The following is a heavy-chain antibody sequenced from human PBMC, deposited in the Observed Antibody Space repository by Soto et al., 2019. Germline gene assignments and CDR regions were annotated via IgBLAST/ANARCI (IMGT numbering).Heavy chain of an antibody. CDR1: GFTFSSYA. J-gene: IGHJ4*02. CDR2: ISGSGGST. Sequence: GESLKISCAASGFTFSSYAMSWVRQAPGKGLEWVSAISGSGGSTYYADSVKGRFTISRDNSKNTLYLQMNSLRAEDTAVYYCAKDWFVVGATARFDYWGPGTLVTVSS. D-gene: IGHD1-26*01. V-gene: IGHV3-23*01. CDR3: AKDWFVVGATARFDY.